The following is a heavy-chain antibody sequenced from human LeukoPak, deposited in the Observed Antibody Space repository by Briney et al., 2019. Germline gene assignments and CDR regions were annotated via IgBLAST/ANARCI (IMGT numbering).Heavy chain of an antibody. CDR1: GFTFSSYS. V-gene: IGHV3-48*04. CDR3: ARDRDGDYVRGYYSDY. Sequence: GGSLRLSCAASGFTFSSYSMNWVRQAPGKGLEWISYISSSSSTIKYADSVKGRFTISRDTAKNSLYLQMNSLRAEDTAVYYCARDRDGDYVRGYYSDYWGQGTLVTVSS. J-gene: IGHJ4*02. D-gene: IGHD4-17*01. CDR2: ISSSSSTI.